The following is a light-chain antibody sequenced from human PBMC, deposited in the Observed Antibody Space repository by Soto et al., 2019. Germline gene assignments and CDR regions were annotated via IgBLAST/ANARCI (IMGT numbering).Light chain of an antibody. CDR3: QQYGSSPPLT. J-gene: IGKJ1*01. Sequence: EIVLTQSPGPLALSPGERATLSCRASQSFSDNYLAWYQQKPGQAPRLLIYGAFTRATGIPDRFSGSGSGTDFSLTISRLEPEDFAFYYCQQYGSSPPLTFGQGTTVEIK. CDR1: QSFSDNY. V-gene: IGKV3-20*01. CDR2: GAF.